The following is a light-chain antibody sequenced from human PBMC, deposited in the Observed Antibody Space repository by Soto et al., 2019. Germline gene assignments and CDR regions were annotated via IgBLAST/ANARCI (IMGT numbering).Light chain of an antibody. V-gene: IGKV3D-15*01. CDR2: GAS. J-gene: IGKJ5*01. CDR3: QQYNTLLLIT. Sequence: EIAMTQSPAAVSATPEETATRSCRASESVGNGLAWYRCRPGQAPRLLIYGASTRATGTPARFSGSGSGTEFTLTISILQSEDFALYYCQQYNTLLLITFAHRRRLEI. CDR1: ESVGNG.